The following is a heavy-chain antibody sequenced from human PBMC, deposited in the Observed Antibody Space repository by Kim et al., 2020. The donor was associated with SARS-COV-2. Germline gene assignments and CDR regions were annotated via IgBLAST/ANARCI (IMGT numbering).Heavy chain of an antibody. J-gene: IGHJ4*02. D-gene: IGHD5-18*01. CDR3: ARRGDRYGPSFDY. V-gene: IGHV4-30-2*01. Sequence: NPSLKSRVTLSVDRSKNQFSLKLSSVTAADTAVYYCARRGDRYGPSFDYWGQGTLVTVSS.